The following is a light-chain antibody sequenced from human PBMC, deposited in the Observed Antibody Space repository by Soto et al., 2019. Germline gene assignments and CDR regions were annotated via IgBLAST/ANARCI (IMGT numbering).Light chain of an antibody. Sequence: DIQMTQSPSTLSASVGDRVTITCRASQSISSWLAWYQQKPGKAPMLLIYKASSLESGVPSRFSGSGSGTEFTLTISSLQPDDFATYYCQQYNSYSRTFGKGTKVEIK. CDR3: QQYNSYSRT. J-gene: IGKJ1*01. V-gene: IGKV1-5*03. CDR2: KAS. CDR1: QSISSW.